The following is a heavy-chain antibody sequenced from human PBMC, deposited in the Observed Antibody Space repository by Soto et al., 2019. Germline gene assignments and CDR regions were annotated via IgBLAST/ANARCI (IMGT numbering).Heavy chain of an antibody. D-gene: IGHD3-16*01. CDR3: ARGGTPIDN. CDR2: ISAYNGNT. CDR1: GYTFTNFG. J-gene: IGHJ4*02. Sequence: QVQLVQSGAEVKKPGASVKVSCKASGYTFTNFGISWVRQAPGQGFEWMGWISAYNGNTNYGQKFQGRVTMTTDTSTSTAYMEVRSLRFDVPAVYYCARGGTPIDNWGQGTLVTVSS. V-gene: IGHV1-18*01.